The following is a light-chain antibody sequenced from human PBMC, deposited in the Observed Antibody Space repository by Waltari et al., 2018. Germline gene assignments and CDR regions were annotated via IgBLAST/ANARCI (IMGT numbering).Light chain of an antibody. J-gene: IGLJ3*02. Sequence: QSALTQPASVSGSPGQSITISCTGIGSAIDDSDFGSWYQHPPGKAPRVIIYDVTNRPSGISHRFSASKSANTASLTISGLQPEDEGDYYCTSQALDGVVLFGGGTQVTV. CDR2: DVT. CDR1: GSAIDDSDF. V-gene: IGLV2-14*03. CDR3: TSQALDGVVL.